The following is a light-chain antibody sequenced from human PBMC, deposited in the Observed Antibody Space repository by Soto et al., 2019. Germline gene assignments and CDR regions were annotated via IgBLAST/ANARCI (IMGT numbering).Light chain of an antibody. V-gene: IGLV4-69*01. CDR1: SGHSSYA. CDR3: QTWGTGIWV. CDR2: LNSDGSH. Sequence: QLVLTQSPSASASLGASVKFTCTLSSGHSSYAIAWHQQQPEKGPRYLMKLNSDGSHSKGDGIPDRFSGSSSGAERYLTISSLQSEDEADYYCQTWGTGIWVFGGGTSSPS. J-gene: IGLJ3*02.